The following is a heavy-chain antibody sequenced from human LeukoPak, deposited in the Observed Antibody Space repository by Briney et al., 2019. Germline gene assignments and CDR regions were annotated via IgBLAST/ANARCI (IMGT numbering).Heavy chain of an antibody. CDR2: IYYSGST. Sequence: SETLSLTCAVYGGSFSSYYWSWIRQPPGKGLEWIGYIYYSGSTNYNPSLKSRVTISVDTSKNQFSLKLSSVTAADTAVYYCARDRWDIVVVPAAPALYYYYGMDVWGQGTTVTVSS. D-gene: IGHD2-2*01. J-gene: IGHJ6*02. V-gene: IGHV4-59*12. CDR3: ARDRWDIVVVPAAPALYYYYGMDV. CDR1: GGSFSSYY.